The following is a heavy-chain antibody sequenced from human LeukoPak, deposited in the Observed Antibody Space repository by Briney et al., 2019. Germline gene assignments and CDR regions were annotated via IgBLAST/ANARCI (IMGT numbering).Heavy chain of an antibody. J-gene: IGHJ4*02. CDR3: ARESDSSGYPDY. CDR1: GYTFTGYY. V-gene: IGHV1-2*02. D-gene: IGHD3-22*01. Sequence: ASVTVSCKASGYTFTGYYMHWVRQAPGQGVEWMGWINPNSGGTNYAQKFQGRVTMTRDTSISTAYMELSRLRSDDTAVYYCARESDSSGYPDYWGQGTLVTVSS. CDR2: INPNSGGT.